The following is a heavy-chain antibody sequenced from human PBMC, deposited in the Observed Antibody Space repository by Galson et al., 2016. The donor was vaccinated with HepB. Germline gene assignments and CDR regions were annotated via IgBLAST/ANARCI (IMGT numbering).Heavy chain of an antibody. Sequence: SETLSLTCAVSGASISDSNWWTWVRQVPGKGLEWIGEIYHIGTSNNNPFLSSRFTLSVDKSRNQFSLNVTSVTAADTAVYYCARASIIPGARMIFDPWGQGTLVTVSS. CDR3: ARASIIPGARMIFDP. J-gene: IGHJ5*02. CDR1: GASISDSNW. D-gene: IGHD2-2*01. CDR2: IYHIGTS. V-gene: IGHV4-4*02.